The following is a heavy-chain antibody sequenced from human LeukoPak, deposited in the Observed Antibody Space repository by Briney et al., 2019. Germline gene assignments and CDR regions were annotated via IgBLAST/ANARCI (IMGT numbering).Heavy chain of an antibody. V-gene: IGHV1-18*01. CDR3: ARAIGYDRLTAFDS. Sequence: ASVKVSCKASGYKLNSYGISWVRQAPGQWLQWMGWIGPFNDHTNYAQNFQGRVTMTTDTSTSTAYMELKSLTSHDTAIYYCARAIGYDRLTAFDSWGQGTLVTVSS. D-gene: IGHD3-9*01. J-gene: IGHJ4*02. CDR1: GYKLNSYG. CDR2: IGPFNDHT.